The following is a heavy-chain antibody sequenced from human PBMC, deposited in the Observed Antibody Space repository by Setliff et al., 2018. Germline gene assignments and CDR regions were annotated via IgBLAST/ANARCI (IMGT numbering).Heavy chain of an antibody. V-gene: IGHV4-34*01. CDR1: GGTFSDYH. J-gene: IGHJ4*02. Sequence: SETLSLICAAYGGTFSDYHWTWIRQSPEKGLEWIGEINHRGSTNYNPSLKSRVTISIDTSKDQFSLKLISMTAADTAVYYCARGRNIAARLLDSWGQGTLVTVSS. CDR2: INHRGST. D-gene: IGHD6-6*01. CDR3: ARGRNIAARLLDS.